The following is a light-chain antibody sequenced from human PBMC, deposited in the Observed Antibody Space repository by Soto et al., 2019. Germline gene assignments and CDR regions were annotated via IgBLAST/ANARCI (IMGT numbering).Light chain of an antibody. CDR1: SRDVDGYNY. CDR3: SSYTSSSTPNWV. Sequence: QSALTQPASVSGSPGQSITISCTGTSRDVDGYNYVSWYQQHPGKAPKLMIYEVSNRPSGVSNRFSGSKSGNTASLTISGLQAEDEADYYCSSYTSSSTPNWVFGGGTKLTVL. J-gene: IGLJ3*02. CDR2: EVS. V-gene: IGLV2-14*01.